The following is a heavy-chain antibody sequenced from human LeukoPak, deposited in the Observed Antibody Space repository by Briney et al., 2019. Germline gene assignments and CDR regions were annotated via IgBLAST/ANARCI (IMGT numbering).Heavy chain of an antibody. CDR1: GGSFSGYY. Sequence: SETLSLTCAVYGGSFSGYYWSWIRQPPGKGLEWIGEINHSGSTNNNPSLKSRVTISVDTSKNQFSLKLTSVTAADTAVYYCARAYYYEAYWYFDLWGRGTLVTVSS. CDR2: INHSGST. J-gene: IGHJ2*01. D-gene: IGHD3-22*01. CDR3: ARAYYYEAYWYFDL. V-gene: IGHV4-34*01.